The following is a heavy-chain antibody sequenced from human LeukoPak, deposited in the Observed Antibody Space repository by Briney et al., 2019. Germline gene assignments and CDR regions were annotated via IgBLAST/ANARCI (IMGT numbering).Heavy chain of an antibody. CDR1: GFTFSSYA. J-gene: IGHJ4*02. V-gene: IGHV3-23*01. CDR3: AKGPSAVTTRGYLDY. CDR2: ISGSGGST. Sequence: LPGGSLRLSCAASGFTFSSYAMSWVRQAPGKRREWVSGISGSGGSTYYEASVNGRFTISRDKSKNTMYLQMNSLRDEDTAVYYCAKGPSAVTTRGYLDYWGQGTLVTVSS. D-gene: IGHD4-17*01.